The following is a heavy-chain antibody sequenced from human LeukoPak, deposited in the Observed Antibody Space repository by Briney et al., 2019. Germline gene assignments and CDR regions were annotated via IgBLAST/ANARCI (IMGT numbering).Heavy chain of an antibody. CDR3: TTVHYYDSSGYLSDY. CDR2: IKSKTDGGTT. Sequence: GGSLRLSCVASGLTFSNARMSWVRQAPGKGLEWVGRIKSKTDGGTTDYAAPVKGRFTISRDDSKNTLYLQMNSLKTEDTAVYYCTTVHYYDSSGYLSDYWGQGTLVTVSS. V-gene: IGHV3-15*01. J-gene: IGHJ4*02. D-gene: IGHD3-22*01. CDR1: GLTFSNAR.